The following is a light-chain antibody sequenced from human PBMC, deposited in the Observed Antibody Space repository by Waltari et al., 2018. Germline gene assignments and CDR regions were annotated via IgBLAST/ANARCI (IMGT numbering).Light chain of an antibody. CDR2: ENS. CDR3: ETWDSSLSGAV. CDR1: SSNIGNNY. V-gene: IGLV1-51*02. Sequence: QSVLTQPPSGSAAPGQRVTISCSGRSSNIGNNYVTWYRQFPGTAPKLLIYENSERPSGIPGRFSGSKSGTSATLDITGLQAGDEADYYCETWDSSLSGAVFGGGTHLTVL. J-gene: IGLJ7*01.